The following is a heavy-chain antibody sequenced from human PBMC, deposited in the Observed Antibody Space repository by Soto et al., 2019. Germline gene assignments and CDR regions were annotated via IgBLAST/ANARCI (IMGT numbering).Heavy chain of an antibody. J-gene: IGHJ6*02. V-gene: IGHV1-69*12. Sequence: QVQLVQSGAEVKKPGSSVKVSCKASGGSLSNYGISWVRQAPGQGFEWMGGIIPVFGTANYEQKFQGRVTITADESTRICYMDLTSLRSADTAVYYWARGDATKIGVTSYAGTDVWGQGTTVTVSS. CDR1: GGSLSNYG. CDR2: IIPVFGTA. CDR3: ARGDATKIGVTSYAGTDV. D-gene: IGHD2-15*01.